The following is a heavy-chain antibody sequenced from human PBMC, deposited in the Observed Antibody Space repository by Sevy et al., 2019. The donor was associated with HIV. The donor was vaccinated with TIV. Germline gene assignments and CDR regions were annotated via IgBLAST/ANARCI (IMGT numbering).Heavy chain of an antibody. CDR1: GFTFSSYA. CDR2: ISYDGSNK. D-gene: IGHD3-22*01. Sequence: GGSLRLSCAASGFTFSSYAMHWVRQAPGKGLEWVAVISYDGSNKYYADSVKGRFTISRDNSKNTLYLQMNSLRAEDTAVYYCARVGRRVYESSGKEPYYFDYWGQGTLVTVSS. V-gene: IGHV3-30-3*01. CDR3: ARVGRRVYESSGKEPYYFDY. J-gene: IGHJ4*02.